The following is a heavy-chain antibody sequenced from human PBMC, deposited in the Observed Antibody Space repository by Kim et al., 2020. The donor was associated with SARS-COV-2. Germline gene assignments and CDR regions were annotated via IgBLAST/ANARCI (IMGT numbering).Heavy chain of an antibody. CDR2: ISAYNGNT. CDR1: GYTFTSYG. V-gene: IGHV1-18*04. Sequence: ASVKVSCKASGYTFTSYGISWVRQAPGQGLEWMGWISAYNGNTNYAQKLQGRVTMTTDTSTSTAYMELRSLRSDDTAVYYCARGFDWLSPPDYYGMDVWGQGTTVTVSS. J-gene: IGHJ6*02. D-gene: IGHD3-9*01. CDR3: ARGFDWLSPPDYYGMDV.